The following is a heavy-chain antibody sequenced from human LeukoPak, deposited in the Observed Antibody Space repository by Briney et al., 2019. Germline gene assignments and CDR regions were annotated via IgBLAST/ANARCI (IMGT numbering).Heavy chain of an antibody. CDR2: IYHTGTT. Sequence: SETLSLTCIVSGFSISIGYYWGWIRQPPGKGLECIGTIYHTGTTYYNPSLKSRVTISVDTSKNQFSLKLNSVTAADTAVYFCARRAYSAAYWKHFDYWGQGTLVTVSS. J-gene: IGHJ4*02. CDR1: GFSISIGYY. V-gene: IGHV4-38-2*02. CDR3: ARRAYSAAYWKHFDY. D-gene: IGHD1-1*01.